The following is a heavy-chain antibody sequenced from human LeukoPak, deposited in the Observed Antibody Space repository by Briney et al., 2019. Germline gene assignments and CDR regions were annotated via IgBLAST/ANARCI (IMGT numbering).Heavy chain of an antibody. CDR3: ARGFPPGSGSRGSHAFDV. CDR2: INYGGST. V-gene: IGHV4-34*01. J-gene: IGHJ3*01. CDR1: EMSFSTYY. Sequence: SETLSLTCAVSEMSFSTYYWNWIRQSPGKGLEWIGEINYGGSTKYTPSLEGRGTILIDTSKNQFSLKLTSVTAADTAVYYCARGFPPGSGSRGSHAFDVWGQGTMVTVSS. D-gene: IGHD6-19*01.